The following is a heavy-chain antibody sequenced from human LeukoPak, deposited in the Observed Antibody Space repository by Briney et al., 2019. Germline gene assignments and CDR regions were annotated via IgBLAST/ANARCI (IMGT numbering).Heavy chain of an antibody. D-gene: IGHD3-16*02. Sequence: GGSLRLSCAASGFTLSSYSMNWVRQAPGKGLEWLAYISNSSSTIYYAASVKGRFTISRDNAKNSLYLQMNSLRAEDTAVYYCARASPLDYWGQGTLVTVSS. CDR3: ARASPLDY. J-gene: IGHJ4*02. V-gene: IGHV3-48*04. CDR2: ISNSSSTI. CDR1: GFTLSSYS.